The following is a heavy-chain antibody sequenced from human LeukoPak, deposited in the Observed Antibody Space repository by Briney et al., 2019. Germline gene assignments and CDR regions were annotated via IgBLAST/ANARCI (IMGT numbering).Heavy chain of an antibody. V-gene: IGHV1-2*02. J-gene: IGHJ4*02. CDR1: GYTFTGYY. CDR3: AREGREFGPHKLAGFDY. CDR2: INPNSGGT. Sequence: GASVKVSCKASGYTFTGYYIHWVRQAPGRGLEWMGWINPNSGGTNYAQKFQGRVTLTRDTSITTAYMELSRLRYGDTAMYFCAREGREFGPHKLAGFDYWGQGALVTVSP. D-gene: IGHD1-1*01.